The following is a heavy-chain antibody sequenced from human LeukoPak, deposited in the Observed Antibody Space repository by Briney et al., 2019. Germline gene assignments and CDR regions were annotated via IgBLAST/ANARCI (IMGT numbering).Heavy chain of an antibody. CDR2: INTNTGNP. D-gene: IGHD3-10*01. CDR1: GYTFTSYA. CDR3: GRELIPNRMVRGVIDY. V-gene: IGHV7-4-1*02. Sequence: VASVKVSCKASGYTFTSYAMNWVRQAPGQGLEWMGWINTNTGNPTYAQGFTGRFVFSLDTSVSTAYLQISSLKAEDTAVYYCGRELIPNRMVRGVIDYWGQGTLVTVSS. J-gene: IGHJ4*02.